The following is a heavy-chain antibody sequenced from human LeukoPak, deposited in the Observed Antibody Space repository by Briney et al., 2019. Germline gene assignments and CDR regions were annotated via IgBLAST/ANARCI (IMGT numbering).Heavy chain of an antibody. CDR2: IYYSGST. CDR1: GGSISSGGYY. CDR3: ARGYCSSTSCYHIGNWFDP. D-gene: IGHD2-2*01. V-gene: IGHV4-31*03. J-gene: IGHJ5*02. Sequence: PSETLSLTCTVSGGSISSGGYYWSWIRQHPGKGLEWIGYIYYSGSTYYNPSLKSRVTISVDTSKNQFSLKLSSVTAADTAVYYCARGYCSSTSCYHIGNWFDPWGQGTLVTVSS.